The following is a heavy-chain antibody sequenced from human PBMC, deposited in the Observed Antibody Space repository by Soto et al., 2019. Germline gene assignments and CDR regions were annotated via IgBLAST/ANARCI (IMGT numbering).Heavy chain of an antibody. CDR3: AAPRDEYGSGVSWFTYGMDI. D-gene: IGHD3-10*01. CDR2: LDGAGGST. CDR1: GFSFSSYA. Sequence: GGSLSLSCVASGFSFSSYAMNWVRQAPGKGLEWVASLDGAGGSTYYAESVRGRFSISRDNSQNTLFLQMKRLTVDDTAIYYCAAPRDEYGSGVSWFTYGMDIWGQGTTVTVSS. J-gene: IGHJ6*02. V-gene: IGHV3-23*01.